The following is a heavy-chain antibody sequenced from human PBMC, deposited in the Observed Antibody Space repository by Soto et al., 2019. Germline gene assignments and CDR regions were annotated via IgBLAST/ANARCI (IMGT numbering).Heavy chain of an antibody. D-gene: IGHD3-22*01. V-gene: IGHV5-10-1*01. CDR2: IDPSDYYT. J-gene: IGHJ3*02. CDR1: GYSFTSYW. CDR3: ARRDPKYYDSSGYSGAAFDI. Sequence: PGESLKISCKGSGYSFTSYWISWVRQMPGKGLEGRGRIDPSDYYTNYRPSFQGHVTISADKSISTAYLQWSSLKASDTAMYYCARRDPKYYDSSGYSGAAFDIWGQGTMVTVSS.